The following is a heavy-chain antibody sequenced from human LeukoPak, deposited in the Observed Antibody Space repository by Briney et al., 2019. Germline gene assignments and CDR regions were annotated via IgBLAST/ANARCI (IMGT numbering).Heavy chain of an antibody. V-gene: IGHV3-30*03. CDR1: GFTFSSYG. J-gene: IGHJ4*02. Sequence: GGSLRLSCAASGFTFSSYGMHWVRQAPGKGLEWVAVISYDGSNKYYADSVKGRFTISRDNSKNTLYLQMNSLRAEDTAVYYCARETVVAATPFDYWGQGTLVTVSS. CDR3: ARETVVAATPFDY. D-gene: IGHD2-15*01. CDR2: ISYDGSNK.